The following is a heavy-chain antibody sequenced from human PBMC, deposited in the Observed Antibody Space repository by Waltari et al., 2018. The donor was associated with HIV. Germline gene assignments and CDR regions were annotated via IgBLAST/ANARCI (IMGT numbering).Heavy chain of an antibody. CDR2: FIPFFGTP. J-gene: IGHJ5*02. D-gene: IGHD3-10*01. CDR3: ARDNGSGYAEMFDP. Sequence: QVQLVQSGAEVKKPGSSGKVSCKASGGSFSSDGISWVRQAPGQGLEWMGGFIPFFGTPNYAQKFRGSVTITADESRSTVCMELSSLGSEETAVCYCARDNGSGYAEMFDPWGQGTLVTVSS. CDR1: GGSFSSDG. V-gene: IGHV1-69*01.